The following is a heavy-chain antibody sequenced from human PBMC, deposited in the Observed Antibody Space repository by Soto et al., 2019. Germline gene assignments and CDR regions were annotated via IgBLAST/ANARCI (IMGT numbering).Heavy chain of an antibody. D-gene: IGHD2-15*01. J-gene: IGHJ6*02. CDR2: IYYSGST. CDR1: GGSISSGGYY. CDR3: ARGQSWVPPLKLSGMDV. V-gene: IGHV4-31*03. Sequence: SETLSLTCTVSGGSISSGGYYWSWIRQHPGKGLEWIGYIYYSGSTYYNPSLKSRVTISVDTSKIQFSLKLSSVTAADTAVYYCARGQSWVPPLKLSGMDVWGQGTTVTVSS.